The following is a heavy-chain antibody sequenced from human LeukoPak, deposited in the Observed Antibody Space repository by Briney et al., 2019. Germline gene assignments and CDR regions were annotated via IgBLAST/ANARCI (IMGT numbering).Heavy chain of an antibody. Sequence: GTSLRLSCAASGFTFSDYGMHWVRQAPGKGLEWVAVIRYDGSTIYYADSVKGRFTISRDDSKKTLYLQMDSLRAEDTAVYYCARAYSRESGYDFVFGYWGQGTLVTDSS. CDR3: ARAYSRESGYDFVFGY. J-gene: IGHJ4*02. V-gene: IGHV3-33*01. D-gene: IGHD5-12*01. CDR2: IRYDGSTI. CDR1: GFTFSDYG.